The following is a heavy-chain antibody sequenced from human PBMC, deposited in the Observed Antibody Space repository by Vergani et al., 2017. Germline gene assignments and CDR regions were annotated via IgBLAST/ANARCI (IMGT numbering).Heavy chain of an antibody. Sequence: QVQLVESGGGVVQRGGSLTLSCATSGFTLRNYDMQWIRQGPGKGLEFVAFIQFDGSNQYYADSVKGRFTRSREFSKNTLYLQMNSLRTDDTATYYCAKHFRGWGIDYWGQGTQVIVSS. D-gene: IGHD3-16*01. CDR3: AKHFRGWGIDY. V-gene: IGHV3-30*02. CDR2: IQFDGSNQ. J-gene: IGHJ4*02. CDR1: GFTLRNYD.